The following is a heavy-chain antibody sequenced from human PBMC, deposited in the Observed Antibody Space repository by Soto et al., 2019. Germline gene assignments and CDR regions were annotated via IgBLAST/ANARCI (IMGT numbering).Heavy chain of an antibody. CDR3: AKVFGVTRWYFDY. CDR1: GFTSSSYA. Sequence: EVQLLESGGGLLQPGGSLRLSCAASGFTSSSYAMSWVRQAPGKGLEWVSTIRSVGGSTFYADSVKGRFTISRDNSRNTLYLKIDSLRAEDPAVYYCAKVFGVTRWYFDYGGQGTLVTVST. D-gene: IGHD3-10*02. V-gene: IGHV3-23*01. CDR2: IRSVGGST. J-gene: IGHJ4*02.